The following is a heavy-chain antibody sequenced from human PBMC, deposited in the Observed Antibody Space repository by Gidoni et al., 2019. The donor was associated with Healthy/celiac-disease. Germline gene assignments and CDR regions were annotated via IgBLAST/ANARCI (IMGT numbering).Heavy chain of an antibody. Sequence: EVQLVESGGGLVQPGRSLRLSCAASGFTFDDYAMHWVRQAPGKGLEWVSGISWNSGSIGYADSVKGRFTISRDNAKNSLYLQMNSLRAEDTALYYCAKPRSMRDYYGMDVWGQGTTVTVSS. CDR3: AKPRSMRDYYGMDV. CDR1: GFTFDDYA. D-gene: IGHD2-8*01. V-gene: IGHV3-9*01. CDR2: ISWNSGSI. J-gene: IGHJ6*02.